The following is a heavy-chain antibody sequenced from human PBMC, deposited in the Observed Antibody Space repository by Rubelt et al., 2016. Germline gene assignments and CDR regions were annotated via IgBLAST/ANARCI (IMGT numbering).Heavy chain of an antibody. CDR1: GGSISSYY. V-gene: IGHV4-59*01. Sequence: QVQLQESGPGLVKPSETLSLTCTVSGGSISSYYWSWIRQPPGKGLEWIGYIYYSGSTNYNPSLKSRVTISVDTSKNQFSLKLSSVTAADTAVYYCARAWSVGATPLGAFDIWGQGTMVTVSS. D-gene: IGHD1-26*01. CDR3: ARAWSVGATPLGAFDI. J-gene: IGHJ3*02. CDR2: IYYSGST.